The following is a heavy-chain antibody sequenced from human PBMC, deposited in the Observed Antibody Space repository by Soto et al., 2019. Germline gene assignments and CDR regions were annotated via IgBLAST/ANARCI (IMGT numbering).Heavy chain of an antibody. CDR1: GFTFSNFA. J-gene: IGHJ3*02. D-gene: IGHD2-8*01. Sequence: EVQLLESGGGLVQPGGSLRLSCAASGFTFSNFAMSWVRQAPGKGLEWVSGIGTSGGRKYYADSVKGRVTISRDNSKSTLYLQRKSLSSEDTAEYYWSKSMLSLQVPGADAFDIGSEGTMVGVSS. CDR2: IGTSGGRK. V-gene: IGHV3-23*01. CDR3: SKSMLSLQVPGADAFDI.